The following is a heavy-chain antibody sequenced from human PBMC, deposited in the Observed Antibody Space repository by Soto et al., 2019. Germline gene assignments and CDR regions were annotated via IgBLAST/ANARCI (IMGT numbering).Heavy chain of an antibody. V-gene: IGHV3-21*01. Sequence: GGSLSLSCAASGLTFSSYSMNWVRQAPGKGLEWVSSISSSSSYTYYADSVKGRFTISRDNAKNSLYLQMNSLRAEDTAVYYCARSRGDYYYMDVWGKGTTVTVSS. CDR1: GLTFSSYS. J-gene: IGHJ6*03. CDR3: ARSRGDYYYMDV. CDR2: ISSSSSYT.